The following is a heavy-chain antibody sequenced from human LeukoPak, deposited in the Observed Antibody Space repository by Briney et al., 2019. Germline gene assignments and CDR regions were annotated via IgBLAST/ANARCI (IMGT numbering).Heavy chain of an antibody. CDR3: ARDDGYSYGYWPFDY. J-gene: IGHJ4*02. Sequence: SETLSLTCAVYGGSFSGYYWSWIRQPPGKGLEWIGEINHSGSTNYNPSLKSRVTISVDTSKNQFSLKLSSVTAADTAVYYCARDDGYSYGYWPFDYWGQGTLVTVSS. CDR1: GGSFSGYY. CDR2: INHSGST. V-gene: IGHV4-34*01. D-gene: IGHD5-18*01.